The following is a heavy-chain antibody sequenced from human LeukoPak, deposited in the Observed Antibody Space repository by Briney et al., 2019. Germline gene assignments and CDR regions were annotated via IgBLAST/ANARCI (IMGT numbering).Heavy chain of an antibody. D-gene: IGHD3-22*01. J-gene: IGHJ4*02. CDR3: ARRPDGSGYYDYFDY. CDR2: IYYSGST. CDR1: GVSISSYY. V-gene: IGHV4-59*01. Sequence: SETLSLTCTVSGVSISSYYWSWIRQPPGKGLEWIGYIYYSGSTNYNPSLKSRVTISVDTSKNQFSLKLSSVTAADTAVYYCARRPDGSGYYDYFDYWGQGTLVTVSS.